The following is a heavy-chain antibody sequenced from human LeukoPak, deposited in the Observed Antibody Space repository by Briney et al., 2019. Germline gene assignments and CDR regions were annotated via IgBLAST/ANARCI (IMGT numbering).Heavy chain of an antibody. CDR3: ARAQGKFGKKYYYYYYMDV. CDR2: IYTSGST. D-gene: IGHD3-10*01. CDR1: GGSISSYY. V-gene: IGHV4-4*09. Sequence: ASETLSLTCTVSGGSISSYYWSWIRQPPGKGLEWIGYIYTSGSTNYNPSLKSRVTISVDTSKNQFSLKLSSVTAADTAVYYCARAQGKFGKKYYYYYYMDVWGKGTTVSVS. J-gene: IGHJ6*03.